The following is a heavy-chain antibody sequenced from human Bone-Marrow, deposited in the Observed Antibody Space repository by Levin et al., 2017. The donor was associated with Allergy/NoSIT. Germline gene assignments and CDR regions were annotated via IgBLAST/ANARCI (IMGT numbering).Heavy chain of an antibody. D-gene: IGHD2-2*01. J-gene: IGHJ4*02. CDR1: GFSLNTTGVG. CDR2: IYWDDDK. V-gene: IGHV2-5*02. Sequence: SGPTLVKPTRTLTLTCSFSGFSLNTTGVGVGWIRQPPGKALEWLALIYWDDDKRYSPPLKSRLTVTKDTSKNQVVLTMTDMEPVDTATYYWAHQRTTVSGYCSSPPCHQQYDFWGQGTLVTVSS. CDR3: AHQRTTVSGYCSSPPCHQQYDF.